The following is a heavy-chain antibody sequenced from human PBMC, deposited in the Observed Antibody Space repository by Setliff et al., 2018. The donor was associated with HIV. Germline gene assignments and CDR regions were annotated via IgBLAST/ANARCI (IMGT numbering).Heavy chain of an antibody. CDR2: ITPSGGSR. V-gene: IGHV1-46*01. J-gene: IGHJ4*02. D-gene: IGHD3-9*01. CDR1: GYTFSSYS. CDR3: ARDVDVYDILTGYHFDY. Sequence: ASVKVSCKTSGYTFSSYSLHWVRQGPGQGLEWMGIITPSGGSRRYAQKFQGRPTMTRDMSTSTVHMDLSSLRPEDTAVYYCARDVDVYDILTGYHFDYWGQGTLVTVSS.